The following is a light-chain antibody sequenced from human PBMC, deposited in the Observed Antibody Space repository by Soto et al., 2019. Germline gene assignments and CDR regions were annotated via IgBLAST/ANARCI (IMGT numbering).Light chain of an antibody. V-gene: IGKV3-20*01. J-gene: IGKJ2*01. Sequence: EIVLTQSPGTLSLSPGERATLSCRASQSVSSSYLAWYQQKPGQAPRLLIYGASSRATGIPDRFSGSGSGPDFTLTISRLEPEDFAVYYCQPYGSSGYTFGQGTKREIK. CDR2: GAS. CDR1: QSVSSSY. CDR3: QPYGSSGYT.